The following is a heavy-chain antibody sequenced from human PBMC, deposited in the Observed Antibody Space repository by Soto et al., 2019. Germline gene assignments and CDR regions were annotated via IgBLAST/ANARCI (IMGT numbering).Heavy chain of an antibody. CDR1: GFTFSSYE. J-gene: IGHJ4*02. Sequence: GGSLRLSSAASGFTFSSYEMNWVRQAPGKGLEWVSYISSSGSTIYYADSVKGRFTISRDNAKNSLYLQMNSLRAEDTAVYYCARDVEMATISWGQGTLVTVSS. CDR2: ISSSGSTI. D-gene: IGHD5-12*01. CDR3: ARDVEMATIS. V-gene: IGHV3-48*03.